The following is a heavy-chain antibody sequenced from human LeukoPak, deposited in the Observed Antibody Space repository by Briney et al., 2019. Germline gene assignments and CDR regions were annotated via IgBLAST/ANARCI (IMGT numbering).Heavy chain of an antibody. Sequence: ASVKVSCKASGYTFTTYAIHWVRQAPGQSLEWMGWINAGNGNTKYSQKFQGRVTIARDTSASTAYMELSSLRSEDTAVYYCARERVAATGNWFDPWGQGTLVTVSS. CDR1: GYTFTTYA. D-gene: IGHD2-15*01. CDR2: INAGNGNT. CDR3: ARERVAATGNWFDP. J-gene: IGHJ5*02. V-gene: IGHV1-3*01.